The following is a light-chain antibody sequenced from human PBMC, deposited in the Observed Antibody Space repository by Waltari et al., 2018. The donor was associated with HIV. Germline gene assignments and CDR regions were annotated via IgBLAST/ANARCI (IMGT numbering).Light chain of an antibody. Sequence: YELTQAPSLSVAPGQTARIICEGKHTGSKSVTRYQQKAGQAPTLVCHYDFDRPSEIPARFSGSNSENTATLTISGVEAGDEADYYCQVWDTFSEHRVFGGGTKLTVL. CDR3: QVWDTFSEHRV. V-gene: IGLV3-21*02. J-gene: IGLJ3*02. CDR2: YDF. CDR1: HTGSKS.